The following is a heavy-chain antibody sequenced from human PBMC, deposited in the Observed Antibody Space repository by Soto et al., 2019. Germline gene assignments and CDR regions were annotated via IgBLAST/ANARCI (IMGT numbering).Heavy chain of an antibody. CDR2: INPSGGST. CDR3: ARDRFLRITMIVVVTDDAFDI. V-gene: IGHV1-46*01. J-gene: IGHJ3*02. CDR1: GYAFTSYY. D-gene: IGHD3-22*01. Sequence: GASVKVSCKASGYAFTSYYMHWVRQAPGQGLEWMGIINPSGGSTSYAQKFQGRVTMTRDTSTSTVYMELSSLRSEDTAVYYCARDRFLRITMIVVVTDDAFDIWGQGTMVTVSS.